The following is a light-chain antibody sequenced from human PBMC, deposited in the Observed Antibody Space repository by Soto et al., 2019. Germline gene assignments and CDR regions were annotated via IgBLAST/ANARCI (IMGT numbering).Light chain of an antibody. CDR2: GAS. Sequence: EIVLTQSPGTLSLSPGERATLSCRATESVVSNYLAWYQLKPGQAPRLLIYGASRRATGIPDRFIGSGSGTDFTLTISRLEPEDYAVYYCQHYITSLTTFGQGTKVDIK. V-gene: IGKV3-20*01. CDR3: QHYITSLTT. CDR1: ESVVSNY. J-gene: IGKJ1*01.